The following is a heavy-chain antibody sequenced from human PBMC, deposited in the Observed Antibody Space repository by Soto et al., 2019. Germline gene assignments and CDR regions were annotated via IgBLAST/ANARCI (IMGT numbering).Heavy chain of an antibody. CDR1: GFTFSTYA. J-gene: IGHJ6*02. CDR3: ARYCSPTSCTIRYGMDV. V-gene: IGHV3-23*01. CDR2: VSGSGGTT. Sequence: EVQLLESGGGLVQPGGSLRLSCVASGFTFSTYAMSLVRQAPREGLEWVSVVSGSGGTTYYADSVKGRFTISRDNSKNTLYLQMNSLRAEDSATYYCARYCSPTSCTIRYGMDVWGQGTTVTVSS. D-gene: IGHD2-2*01.